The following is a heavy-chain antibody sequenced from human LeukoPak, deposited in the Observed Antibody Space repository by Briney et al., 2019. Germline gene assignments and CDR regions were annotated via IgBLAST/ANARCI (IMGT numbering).Heavy chain of an antibody. CDR1: GFTFDDYA. CDR3: AKAKYYYDSSGIDY. CDR2: ISWNSGSM. D-gene: IGHD3-22*01. Sequence: PGGSLRLSCAASGFTFDDYAMHWVRQAPGKGLEWVSGISWNSGSMGYADSVKGRFTISRDNAKNSLYLQMNSLRAEDTALYYCAKAKYYYDSSGIDYWGQGTLVTVSS. J-gene: IGHJ4*02. V-gene: IGHV3-9*01.